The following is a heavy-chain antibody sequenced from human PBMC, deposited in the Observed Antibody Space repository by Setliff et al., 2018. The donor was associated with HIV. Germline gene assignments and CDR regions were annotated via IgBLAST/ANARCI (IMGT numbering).Heavy chain of an antibody. D-gene: IGHD6-13*01. Sequence: GGSLRLSCTVSGFTFTKSAMNWVRQAPGKGLEWVSVISANGGSTYSADSVKGRFTISRDNSKSTMYLQVDSLTAEDTAVYYCARDRGLGSSSPGRYYYVDVWGKGTTVTVSS. CDR2: ISANGGST. V-gene: IGHV3-23*01. CDR1: GFTFTKSA. CDR3: ARDRGLGSSSPGRYYYVDV. J-gene: IGHJ6*03.